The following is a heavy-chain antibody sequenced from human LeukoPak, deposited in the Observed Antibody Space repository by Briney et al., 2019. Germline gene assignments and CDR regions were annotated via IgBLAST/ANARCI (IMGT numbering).Heavy chain of an antibody. V-gene: IGHV3-21*06. D-gene: IGHD1-1*01. CDR1: GFTFSSYS. CDR3: VSRGTTGTSRDY. Sequence: PGGSLRLSCAASGFTFSSYSMNWIRQAPGKGLEWVASISISGTYISYAASVKGRFTISRDNAKNSLYLQMNSLRGNDTAVYYCVSRGTTGTSRDYWGQGTLVTVSS. J-gene: IGHJ4*02. CDR2: ISISGTYI.